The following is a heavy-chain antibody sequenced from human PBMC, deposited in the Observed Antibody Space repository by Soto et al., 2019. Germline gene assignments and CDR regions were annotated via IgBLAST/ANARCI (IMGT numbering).Heavy chain of an antibody. CDR3: ASKTIEGGLRFLEWSPPYYYYGMDG. J-gene: IGHJ6*02. D-gene: IGHD3-3*01. Sequence: GASVKVSCKVSGGTFSSYAISWVRQAPGQGLEWMGGIIPIFGTANYAQKFQGRVTITADKSTSTAYMELSSLRSEDTAVYYCASKTIEGGLRFLEWSPPYYYYGMDGWGQGTTVTVSS. V-gene: IGHV1-69*06. CDR1: GGTFSSYA. CDR2: IIPIFGTA.